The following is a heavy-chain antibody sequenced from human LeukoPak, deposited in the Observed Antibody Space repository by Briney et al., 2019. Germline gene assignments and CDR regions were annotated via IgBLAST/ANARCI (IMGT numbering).Heavy chain of an antibody. CDR1: GYTFTGYY. D-gene: IGHD3-22*01. V-gene: IGHV1-2*06. CDR2: INPNSGGT. J-gene: IGHJ3*02. Sequence: ASVKVSCKASGYTFTGYYMHWVRQAPGQGLEWMGRINPNSGGTNYAQKFQGRVTMTRDTSISTAYMELSRLRSDDTAVYYCARERYYDSSGYSNAFDIWGQGTMVTVSP. CDR3: ARERYYDSSGYSNAFDI.